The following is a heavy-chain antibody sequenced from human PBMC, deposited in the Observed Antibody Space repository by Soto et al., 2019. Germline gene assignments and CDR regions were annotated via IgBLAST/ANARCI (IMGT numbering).Heavy chain of an antibody. CDR1: GYTFTTYG. J-gene: IGHJ4*02. CDR3: ARVYCGGDCFSGGDFDY. Sequence: QVQLVQSGTEVKKAGSAVKVSCKTSGYTFTTYGISWIRQAPGQGLEWIAWISVYNGDTNYAQNVQGRVTMTTDTLTTTAYLELRSLRSDDTAVYNCARVYCGGDCFSGGDFDYCGQGTLVTVS. V-gene: IGHV1-18*01. D-gene: IGHD2-21*01. CDR2: ISVYNGDT.